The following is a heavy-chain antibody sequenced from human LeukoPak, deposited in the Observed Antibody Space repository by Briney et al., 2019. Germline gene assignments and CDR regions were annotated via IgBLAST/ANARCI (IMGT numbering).Heavy chain of an antibody. V-gene: IGHV4-31*01. CDR2: IYYSGST. D-gene: IGHD4-17*01. J-gene: IGHJ5*02. CDR3: ARDVGTVTDLGRFDP. CDR1: AGSISSGGYS. Sequence: SETLSLTCTVSAGSISSGGYSWNWIRQHPGKGLEWIGYIYYSGSTYYNPSLKSQVTISVDTSKNQFSLKLSSVTAADTAVYYCARDVGTVTDLGRFDPWGQGTLVTVSA.